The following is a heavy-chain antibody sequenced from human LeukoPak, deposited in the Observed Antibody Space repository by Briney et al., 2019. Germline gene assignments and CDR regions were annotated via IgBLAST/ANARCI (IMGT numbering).Heavy chain of an antibody. V-gene: IGHV3-23*01. D-gene: IGHD1-1*01. Sequence: GGSLRLSCAASGFTFSSYAMSWVRQAPGKGLEWVSAISGSGGSTYYADSVKGRFTISRDNSKNTLYLQMNSLRAEDTAVYYCAKYRRNDYYYYYYMDVWGKGTTVTVSS. CDR1: GFTFSSYA. CDR2: ISGSGGST. CDR3: AKYRRNDYYYYYYMDV. J-gene: IGHJ6*03.